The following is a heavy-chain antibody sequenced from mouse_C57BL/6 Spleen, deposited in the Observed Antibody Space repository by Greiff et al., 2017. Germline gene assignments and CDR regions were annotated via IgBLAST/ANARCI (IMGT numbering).Heavy chain of an antibody. V-gene: IGHV1-4*01. Sequence: VKLMESGAELARPGASVKMSCTASGYTFTSYTMHWVKQRPGQGLEWIGYINPSSGYTKYNQKFKDKATLTADKSSSTAYMQLSSLTSEDSAVYYCARYYDYSYYAMDYWGQGTSVTVSS. J-gene: IGHJ4*01. CDR1: GYTFTSYT. CDR3: ARYYDYSYYAMDY. CDR2: INPSSGYT. D-gene: IGHD2-4*01.